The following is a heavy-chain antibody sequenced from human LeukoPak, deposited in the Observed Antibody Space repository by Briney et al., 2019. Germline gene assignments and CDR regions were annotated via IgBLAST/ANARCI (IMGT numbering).Heavy chain of an antibody. Sequence: GGSLRLSCAASGFTFSSYSMNWVRQAPGKGLEWVSYINSSSSTIYYADSVKGRFTISRDNAKNSLYLQMNSLRDEDTAVYYCARDARIAVAEYYYGMDVWGQGTTVTVSS. CDR2: INSSSSTI. V-gene: IGHV3-48*02. CDR3: ARDARIAVAEYYYGMDV. J-gene: IGHJ6*02. D-gene: IGHD6-19*01. CDR1: GFTFSSYS.